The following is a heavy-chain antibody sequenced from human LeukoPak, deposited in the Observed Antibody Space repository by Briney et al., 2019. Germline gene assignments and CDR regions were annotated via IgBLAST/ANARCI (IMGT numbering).Heavy chain of an antibody. Sequence: GGSLRLSCAASGSTFSNYGMSWLRQAPGKGLEWVSAITGSGDDAYYADSVHGRFTMSRDNSKSTLYLQMSSLRVEDTAVYYCAKESRGSSPEFWGQGTLVTVSS. CDR1: GSTFSNYG. J-gene: IGHJ1*01. D-gene: IGHD1-26*01. CDR2: ITGSGDDA. CDR3: AKESRGSSPEF. V-gene: IGHV3-23*01.